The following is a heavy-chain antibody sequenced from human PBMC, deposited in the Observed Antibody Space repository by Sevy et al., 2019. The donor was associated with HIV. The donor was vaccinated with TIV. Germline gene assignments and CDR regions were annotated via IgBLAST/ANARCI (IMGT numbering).Heavy chain of an antibody. V-gene: IGHV3-33*01. CDR3: ARQPGTGAFDI. CDR2: IWYDGSNK. J-gene: IGHJ3*02. CDR1: GFTFSSYG. Sequence: GSLRLSCAASGFTFSSYGMHWVRQAPGKGLEWVAVIWYDGSNKYYADSVKGRFTISRDNSKNTLYLQMNSLRAEDTAVYYCARQPGTGAFDIWGQGTMVTVSS. D-gene: IGHD6-13*01.